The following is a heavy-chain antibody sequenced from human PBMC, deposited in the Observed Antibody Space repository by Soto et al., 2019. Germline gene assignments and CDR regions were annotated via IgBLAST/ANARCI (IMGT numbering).Heavy chain of an antibody. CDR2: ISGSGGST. J-gene: IGHJ4*02. CDR1: GFTFSSYA. D-gene: IGHD3-22*01. Sequence: GGSLRLACGASGFTFSSYAMSWVRHAPGKDLEWVSAISGSGGSTYDADSVKGRFTISRDNSKNTLYLQMNSLRAEDTAVYYCAKDSYDSSGYYLWYFDYWGQGTLVTVSS. CDR3: AKDSYDSSGYYLWYFDY. V-gene: IGHV3-23*01.